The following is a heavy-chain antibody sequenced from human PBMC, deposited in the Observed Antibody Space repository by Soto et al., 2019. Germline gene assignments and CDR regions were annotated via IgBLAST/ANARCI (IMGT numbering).Heavy chain of an antibody. CDR2: IYYSGST. D-gene: IGHD3-22*01. J-gene: IGHJ5*02. CDR3: AREVQDYYDSPWFDP. CDR1: GGSISSYY. V-gene: IGHV4-59*01. Sequence: SETLSLTCTVSGGSISSYYWSWIRQPPGKGLEWIGYIYYSGSTNYNPSLKSRVTISVDTSKNQFSLKLSSVTAADTAVYYCAREVQDYYDSPWFDPWGQGTLVTVS.